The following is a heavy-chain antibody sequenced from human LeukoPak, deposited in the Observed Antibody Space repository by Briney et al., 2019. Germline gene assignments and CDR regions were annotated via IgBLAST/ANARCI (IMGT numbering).Heavy chain of an antibody. Sequence: TGESLKISCKGSGYIFTSYWIGWVRQMPGEGLEWMGIIYPGDSDTRYSPSFQGQVTISADKSISTAYLQWSSLKASDTAMYYCARYSYDSSGYYDYWGQGTLVTVSS. CDR3: ARYSYDSSGYYDY. CDR1: GYIFTSYW. V-gene: IGHV5-51*01. CDR2: IYPGDSDT. J-gene: IGHJ4*02. D-gene: IGHD3-22*01.